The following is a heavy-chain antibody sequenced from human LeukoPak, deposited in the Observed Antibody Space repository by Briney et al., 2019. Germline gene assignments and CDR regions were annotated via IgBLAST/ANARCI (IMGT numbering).Heavy chain of an antibody. CDR3: ARGVVIAPQTFDY. V-gene: IGHV4-61*08. CDR2: IYYSGST. D-gene: IGHD2-21*01. CDR1: GGSISSGGYS. J-gene: IGHJ4*02. Sequence: SETLSLTCAVSGGSISSGGYSWSWIRQPPGKGLEWIGYIYYSGSTNYNPSLKSRVTISVDTSKNQFSLKLSSVTAADTAVYYCARGVVIAPQTFDYWGQGTLVTVSS.